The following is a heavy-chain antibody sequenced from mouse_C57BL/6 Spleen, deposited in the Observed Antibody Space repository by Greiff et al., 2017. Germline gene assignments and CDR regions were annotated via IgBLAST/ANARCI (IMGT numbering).Heavy chain of an antibody. V-gene: IGHV1-82*01. D-gene: IGHD2-4*01. CDR3: ASEDDNDWYFDV. Sequence: QVQLQQSGPELVKPGASVKISCKASGYAFSSSWMNWVKQRPGKGLEWIGRIYPGDGDTNYNGKFKGKATLTADKSSSPAYMQLSSLTSEDSAVXVCASEDDNDWYFDVWGTGTTVTVSS. J-gene: IGHJ1*03. CDR2: IYPGDGDT. CDR1: GYAFSSSW.